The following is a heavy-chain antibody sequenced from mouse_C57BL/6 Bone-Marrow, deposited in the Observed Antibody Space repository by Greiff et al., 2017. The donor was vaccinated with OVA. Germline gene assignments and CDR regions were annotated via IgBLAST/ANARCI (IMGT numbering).Heavy chain of an antibody. V-gene: IGHV1-54*01. J-gene: IGHJ3*01. CDR1: GYAFTNYL. Sequence: QVQLQQSGPELVRPGTSVKVSCKASGYAFTNYLIEWVKQRPGQGLEWIGVINPGSGGTNYNEKFKGKATLTADKSSSTAYMQLSSLTSEDSAVYYCARSDYGNYVFAYWGQGTLVTVSA. D-gene: IGHD2-1*01. CDR2: INPGSGGT. CDR3: ARSDYGNYVFAY.